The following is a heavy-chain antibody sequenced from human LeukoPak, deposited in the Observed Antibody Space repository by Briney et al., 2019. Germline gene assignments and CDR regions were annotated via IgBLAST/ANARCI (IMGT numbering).Heavy chain of an antibody. J-gene: IGHJ4*02. CDR2: MNEDGSGT. D-gene: IGHD7-27*01. Sequence: GGSLRLSCAVSGFSTGSSWMSSVRPNPREGLEWVADMNEDGSGTYYVDSVKGRFTVSRDNAQNSVYLQMNSLRVEYTGVYYCARDPSWGAIDYWGQGTLVTVSS. CDR3: ARDPSWGAIDY. V-gene: IGHV3-7*01. CDR1: GFSTGSSW.